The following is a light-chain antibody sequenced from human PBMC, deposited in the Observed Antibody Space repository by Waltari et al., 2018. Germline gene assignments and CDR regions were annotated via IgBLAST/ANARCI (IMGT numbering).Light chain of an antibody. CDR1: QSINKW. V-gene: IGKV1-5*03. CDR3: QHYSTYSKA. Sequence: DVRITQSPSTLSASVGDRVTITCRASQSINKWVAWYQQKPGKAPKLLIYKASSLESGVPSRFSGSGSGTDFTLTISSLQTDDFATYYCQHYSTYSKAFGQGTKLE. J-gene: IGKJ2*01. CDR2: KAS.